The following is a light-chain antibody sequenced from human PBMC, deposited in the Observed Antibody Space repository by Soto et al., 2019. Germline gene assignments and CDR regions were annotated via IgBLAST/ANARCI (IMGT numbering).Light chain of an antibody. J-gene: IGKJ1*01. CDR1: QTIGFW. CDR3: QHYNRYSEA. Sequence: IQMPESPSTLSGSLGARVTIPXRARQTIGFWVAWDPQQPVKAPXLXXYXASTLKSGVQSRFSGSGSWPEFTLTISSLQPDDLATYYFQHYNRYSEAFGQGTKV. CDR2: XAS. V-gene: IGKV1-5*03.